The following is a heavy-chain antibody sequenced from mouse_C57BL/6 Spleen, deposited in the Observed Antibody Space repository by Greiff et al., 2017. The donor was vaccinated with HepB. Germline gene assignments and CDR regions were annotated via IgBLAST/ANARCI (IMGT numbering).Heavy chain of an antibody. V-gene: IGHV1-55*01. J-gene: IGHJ4*01. Sequence: QVQLQQPGAELVKPGASVKMSCKASGYTFTSYWITGVKQRPGQGLEWIGDIYPGSGSTNYNEKFKSKATLTVDTSSSTAYMQLSSLTSEDSAVYYCAREGSGYDYAMDYWGQGTSVTVSS. CDR1: GYTFTSYW. CDR2: IYPGSGST. CDR3: AREGSGYDYAMDY. D-gene: IGHD3-2*02.